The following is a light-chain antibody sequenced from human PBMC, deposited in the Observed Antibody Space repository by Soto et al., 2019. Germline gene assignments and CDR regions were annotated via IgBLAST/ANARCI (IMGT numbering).Light chain of an antibody. Sequence: AIQLTQSPSSLSASVGDRVTITCRASQGIRNYLGWYQQKPGKAPKLLIYAASSLQSGVPSRFSGSASGTDFTLTISSLQPEDFATYYCLQDYSYPWTFGQGTKVDI. CDR2: AAS. CDR3: LQDYSYPWT. CDR1: QGIRNY. V-gene: IGKV1-6*01. J-gene: IGKJ1*01.